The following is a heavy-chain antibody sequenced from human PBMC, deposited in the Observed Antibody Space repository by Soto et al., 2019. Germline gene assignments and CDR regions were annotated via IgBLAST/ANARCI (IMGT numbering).Heavy chain of an antibody. CDR3: ARDGITGTTTSLGGAFDI. Sequence: GGSLRLSCAASGFTVSSNYMSWVRQAPGKGLEWVSVIYSGGSTHYADSVKGRFTISRDNSKNTLYLQMNSLRAEDTAVYYCARDGITGTTTSLGGAFDIWGQGTMVTVSS. V-gene: IGHV3-53*01. J-gene: IGHJ3*02. CDR1: GFTVSSNY. D-gene: IGHD1-7*01. CDR2: IYSGGST.